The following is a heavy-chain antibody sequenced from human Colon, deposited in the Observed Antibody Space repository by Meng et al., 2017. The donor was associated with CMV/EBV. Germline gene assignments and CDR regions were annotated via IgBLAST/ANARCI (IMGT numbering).Heavy chain of an antibody. D-gene: IGHD3-9*01. CDR3: ARSARYYDILTGSYYLDY. V-gene: IGHV4-4*02. Sequence: IINNNWWSWVRQPPGEGLEWIGDVYHTGSINYNPSLQSRVTISVDTSNNQFSLKLRSVTAADTAVYYCARSARYYDILTGSYYLDYWGQGSLVTVSS. CDR1: IINNNW. CDR2: VYHTGSI. J-gene: IGHJ4*02.